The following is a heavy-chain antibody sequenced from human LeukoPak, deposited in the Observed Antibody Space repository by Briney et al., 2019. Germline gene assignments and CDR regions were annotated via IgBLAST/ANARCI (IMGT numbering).Heavy chain of an antibody. Sequence: GGSLRLSCAASGVTCSSVAMGWVRQASGKGLEWVPAISGRGGSTYYADSVKGRFTISRDKSKNALYLQMNSLKPEDTTVYNCAKDPPEWSWNPGGDYRGQGTRVTVSS. D-gene: IGHD1-1*01. CDR2: ISGRGGST. CDR1: GVTCSSVA. CDR3: AKDPPEWSWNPGGDY. V-gene: IGHV3-23*01. J-gene: IGHJ4*02.